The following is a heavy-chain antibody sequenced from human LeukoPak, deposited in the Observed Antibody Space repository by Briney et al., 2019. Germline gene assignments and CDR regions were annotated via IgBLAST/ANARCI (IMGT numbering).Heavy chain of an antibody. J-gene: IGHJ5*02. Sequence: SETLSLTCTVSGGSISSYYWSWIRQPPGKGLEWIGYIYYSGSTNYNPSLESRVTISVDTSKNQFSLKLSSVTAADTAVYYCARTGSGGATSYSNWFDPWGQGTLVTVSS. D-gene: IGHD2-15*01. CDR3: ARTGSGGATSYSNWFDP. CDR1: GGSISSYY. CDR2: IYYSGST. V-gene: IGHV4-59*01.